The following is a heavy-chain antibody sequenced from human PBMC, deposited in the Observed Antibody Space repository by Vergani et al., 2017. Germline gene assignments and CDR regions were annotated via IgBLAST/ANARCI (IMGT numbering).Heavy chain of an antibody. V-gene: IGHV3-33*01. CDR3: VREGSYCGSTTCRNPSYVYYYHIDV. D-gene: IGHD2-21*01. CDR1: GFTFSTYA. CDR2: IYYDGSKK. Sequence: QVQLVESGGGVVQPGRSLRLSCTSSGFTFSTYAMHWVRQALGKGLEWVAIIYYDGSKKYYADSVKGRFTISRDNSRNTLDLLMSSLRAEDTAIYYCVREGSYCGSTTCRNPSYVYYYHIDVWGEGTTVTVSS. J-gene: IGHJ6*03.